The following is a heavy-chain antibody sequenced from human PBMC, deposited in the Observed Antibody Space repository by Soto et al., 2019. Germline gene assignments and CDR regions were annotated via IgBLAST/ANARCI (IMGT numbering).Heavy chain of an antibody. CDR3: ARLLVAATSGQYGMDV. V-gene: IGHV4-34*01. Sequence: SETLSLTCAVYGGSFSGYYWSWIRQPPGKGLEWIGEINHSGSTNYNPSLKSRVTISVDTSKNQFSLKLSSVTAADTAVYYCARLLVAATSGQYGMDVWGQGTTVTVSS. CDR2: INHSGST. CDR1: GGSFSGYY. J-gene: IGHJ6*02. D-gene: IGHD2-15*01.